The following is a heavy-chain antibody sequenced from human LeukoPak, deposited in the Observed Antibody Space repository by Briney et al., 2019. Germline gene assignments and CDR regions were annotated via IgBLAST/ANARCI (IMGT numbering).Heavy chain of an antibody. Sequence: SETLSLTCTVSGGSISSYYWSWIRQPPGKGLEWIGDIYYSGTTNYNTSLKSRVTISVDTSKNQFSLKLSSVTAADTAVYYCARGVYIAAAQYGYWGQGTLVTVSS. CDR3: ARGVYIAAAQYGY. CDR2: IYYSGTT. V-gene: IGHV4-59*01. CDR1: GGSISSYY. D-gene: IGHD6-13*01. J-gene: IGHJ4*02.